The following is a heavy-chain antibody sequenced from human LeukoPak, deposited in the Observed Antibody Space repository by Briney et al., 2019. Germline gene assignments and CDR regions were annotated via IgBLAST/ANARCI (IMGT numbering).Heavy chain of an antibody. J-gene: IGHJ6*03. CDR3: ARDKVVTAPYYYYYYMDV. CDR2: INPTSGGT. CDR1: GYTFTDYY. D-gene: IGHD2-21*02. Sequence: GASVTVSFTSSGYTFTDYYIHWMRQAPGQGLEWMGGINPTSGGTKDAQRFQGRVTMTRDTSISTAYMELSRLRSDDTALYYCARDKVVTAPYYYYYYMDVWGKGTTVTISS. V-gene: IGHV1-2*02.